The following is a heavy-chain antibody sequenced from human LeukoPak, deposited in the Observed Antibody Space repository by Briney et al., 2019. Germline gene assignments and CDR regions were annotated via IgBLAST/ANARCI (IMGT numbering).Heavy chain of an antibody. V-gene: IGHV1-8*03. Sequence: ASVKVSCKASGYTFTSYDINWVRQAPGQGLEWMGWMNPNSGNTGYAQKFQGRVTITRNTSISTAYMELSSLRSEDTAVYYCARVIRYSYGYWYFDLWGRGTLVTVSS. CDR1: GYTFTSYD. J-gene: IGHJ2*01. D-gene: IGHD5-18*01. CDR3: ARVIRYSYGYWYFDL. CDR2: MNPNSGNT.